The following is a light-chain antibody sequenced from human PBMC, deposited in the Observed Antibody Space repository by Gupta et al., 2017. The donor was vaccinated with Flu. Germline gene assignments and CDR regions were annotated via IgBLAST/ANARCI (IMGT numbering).Light chain of an antibody. V-gene: IGKV3-15*01. CDR3: QQYKKGPRT. CDR2: DAA. J-gene: IGKJ3*01. Sequence: PPTLPVSPGERANLSCRASQSRITNLARYQQKPGQAPRLPIDDAATRATGIPARFSGSGSGTEFTLTISSLQSEDVAVYYCQQYKKGPRTFGPGTKVDIK. CDR1: QSRITN.